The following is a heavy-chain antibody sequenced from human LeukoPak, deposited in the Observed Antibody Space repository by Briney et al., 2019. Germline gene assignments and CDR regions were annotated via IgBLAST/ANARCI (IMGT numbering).Heavy chain of an antibody. CDR1: GFTFSSYS. CDR3: AKGYSGYVSSDYFDY. V-gene: IGHV3-48*01. CDR2: ISSSSSTI. J-gene: IGHJ4*02. D-gene: IGHD5-12*01. Sequence: PGGSLRLSCAASGFTFSSYSMNWVRQAPGKGLEWVSYISSSSSTIYYADSVKGRFTISRDNAKNSLYLQMNSLRAEDMALYYCAKGYSGYVSSDYFDYWGQGTLVTVSS.